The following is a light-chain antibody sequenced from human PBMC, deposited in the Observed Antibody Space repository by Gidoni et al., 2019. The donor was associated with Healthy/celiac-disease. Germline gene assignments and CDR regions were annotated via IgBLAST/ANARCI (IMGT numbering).Light chain of an antibody. V-gene: IGLV3-27*01. CDR1: VLAKKY. CDR3: YSAADNNLGV. CDR2: KDS. J-gene: IGLJ3*02. Sequence: SYELTQPSSASVSPGQTARLTCSGDVLAKKYARWFQLQPGPAPVLVIYKDSERPSGIPERFSGSSSGTTVTLTISGAEVEDEADYYCYSAADNNLGVFGGGTKLTVL.